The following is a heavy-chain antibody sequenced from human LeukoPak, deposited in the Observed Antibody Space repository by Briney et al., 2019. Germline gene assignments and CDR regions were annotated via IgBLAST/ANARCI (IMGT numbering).Heavy chain of an antibody. Sequence: SVKVSCKASGGTFSSYAISWVRQAPGQGLEWMGRIIPILGIANYAQKFQGRVTITADKSTSTAYMELSGLRSEDTAVYYCARDSGSYGVSAFDIWGQGTMVTVSS. J-gene: IGHJ3*02. D-gene: IGHD1-26*01. CDR2: IIPILGIA. V-gene: IGHV1-69*04. CDR3: ARDSGSYGVSAFDI. CDR1: GGTFSSYA.